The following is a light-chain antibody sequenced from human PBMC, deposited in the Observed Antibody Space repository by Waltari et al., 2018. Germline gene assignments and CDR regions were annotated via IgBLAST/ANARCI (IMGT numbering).Light chain of an antibody. Sequence: DIQMTQPPSTLSASVGDRVTISCRASQSVGTWLAWYQQKPGKAPKLLIYMASSLESGVPSRFSGSGSGTEFTLTISSLQPDDFATYSCQQYSSISTFGQGTKVDI. CDR3: QQYSSIST. CDR2: MAS. J-gene: IGKJ2*01. CDR1: QSVGTW. V-gene: IGKV1-5*03.